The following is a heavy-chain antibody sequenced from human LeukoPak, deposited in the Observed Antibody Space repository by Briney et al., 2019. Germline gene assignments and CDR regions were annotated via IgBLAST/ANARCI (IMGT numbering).Heavy chain of an antibody. CDR2: IDTSTGNP. V-gene: IGHV7-4-1*02. J-gene: IGHJ6*03. D-gene: IGHD3-10*01. Sequence: ASVKVSCKASGYTFTNHSINWVRQAPGQGLQYMGWIDTSTGNPTYAQAFTGRIVFSLDTSVSTAYLQIRSLKAEDTAVYFRARRSMVQHMDVWGKGTTVIVSS. CDR3: ARRSMVQHMDV. CDR1: GYTFTNHS.